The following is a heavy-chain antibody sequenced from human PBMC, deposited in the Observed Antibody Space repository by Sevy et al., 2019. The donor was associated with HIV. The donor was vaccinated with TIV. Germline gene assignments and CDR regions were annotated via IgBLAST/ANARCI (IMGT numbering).Heavy chain of an antibody. D-gene: IGHD2-2*01. CDR2: ISYDGGNK. Sequence: GGSLRLSCAASGFSLTYFALHRVRQAPGKGMEWVAVISYDGGNKYYADSVKGRFTISRDNSKNTWFLQMNNLRAEDTAIYYCARGDDCTSTSCYSWDKIYHQYGLDVWGQGTTVTVSS. V-gene: IGHV3-30-3*01. CDR3: ARGDDCTSTSCYSWDKIYHQYGLDV. CDR1: GFSLTYFA. J-gene: IGHJ6*02.